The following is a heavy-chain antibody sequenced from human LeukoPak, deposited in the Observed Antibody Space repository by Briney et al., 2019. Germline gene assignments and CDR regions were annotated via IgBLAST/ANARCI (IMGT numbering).Heavy chain of an antibody. CDR3: ARDRIVWAAAPFYYYYYMDV. V-gene: IGHV3-30*04. Sequence: GGSLRLSCAASGFTFSSYAMHWVRQAPGKGLEWVAVISYDGSNKYYADSVKGRFTISRDNSKNTLYLQMNSLRAEDTAVYYCARDRIVWAAAPFYYYYYMDVWGKGTTVTVSS. CDR1: GFTFSSYA. J-gene: IGHJ6*03. D-gene: IGHD2-2*01. CDR2: ISYDGSNK.